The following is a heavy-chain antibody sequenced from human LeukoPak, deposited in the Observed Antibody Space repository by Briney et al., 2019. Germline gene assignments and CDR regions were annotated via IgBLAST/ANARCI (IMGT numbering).Heavy chain of an antibody. J-gene: IGHJ5*01. V-gene: IGHV4-4*09. CDR1: GTSLSRHY. CDR2: TSPTGST. CDR3: ARQDGLWVGDLGGWFDF. D-gene: IGHD3-10*01. Sequence: SETLSLTCTVSGTSLSRHYWSWLRQSAGLGLEGLGYTSPTGSTTHHPSLEGRVTMSEDTSQNQLSLTLSSVTAADTAVYFCARQDGLWVGDLGGWFDFWGQGIQVTVSS.